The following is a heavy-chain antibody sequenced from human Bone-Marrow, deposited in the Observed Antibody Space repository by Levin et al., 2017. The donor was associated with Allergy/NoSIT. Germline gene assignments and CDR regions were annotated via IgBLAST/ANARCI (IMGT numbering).Heavy chain of an antibody. CDR2: IKQDGSEK. J-gene: IGHJ4*02. Sequence: LSLTCAASGFTLSIFWMSWVRQAPGKGLEWVANIKQDGSEKHLADSVKGRFSISRDNAKHSLYLQLDSLRAEDTAVYYCARLDYYDSSQFDCWGQGTLVTVSS. V-gene: IGHV3-7*01. CDR1: GFTLSIFW. D-gene: IGHD3-22*01. CDR3: ARLDYYDSSQFDC.